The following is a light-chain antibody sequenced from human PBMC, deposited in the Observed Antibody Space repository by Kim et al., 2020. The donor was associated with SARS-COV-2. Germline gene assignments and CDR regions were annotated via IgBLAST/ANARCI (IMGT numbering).Light chain of an antibody. J-gene: IGLJ1*01. CDR3: QAWDSSTAYV. CDR1: KLGDKY. V-gene: IGLV3-1*01. CDR2: QDS. Sequence: SYELTQPPSVSVSPGQTASITCSGDKLGDKYACWYQQKPGQSPVLVIYQDSKRPSGIPERFSGSNSGNTATLTISGTQAMDEADYYCQAWDSSTAYVFGRGTKLTVL.